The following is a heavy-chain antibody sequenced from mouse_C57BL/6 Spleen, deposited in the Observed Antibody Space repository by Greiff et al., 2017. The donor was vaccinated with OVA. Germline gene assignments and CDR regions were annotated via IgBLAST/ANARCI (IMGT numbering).Heavy chain of an antibody. CDR2: IDPEDGET. Sequence: VQLKESGAELVKPGASVKLSCTASGFNIKDYYMHWVKQRTEQGLEWIGRIDPEDGETKYAPKFQCKATITADTSSNTAYLQLSSLTSEDTAVYYCAIDSSGYPFAYWGQGTLVTVSA. V-gene: IGHV14-2*01. D-gene: IGHD3-2*02. J-gene: IGHJ3*01. CDR3: AIDSSGYPFAY. CDR1: GFNIKDYY.